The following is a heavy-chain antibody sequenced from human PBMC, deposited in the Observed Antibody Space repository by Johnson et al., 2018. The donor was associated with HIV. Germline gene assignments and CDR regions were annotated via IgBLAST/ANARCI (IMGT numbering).Heavy chain of an antibody. CDR3: TTEPVAFDI. V-gene: IGHV3-66*01. J-gene: IGHJ3*02. Sequence: MLLVESGGGLVQPGGSLRLSCAASGITVGTNYMSWVRQAPGKGLEWDSVIYGGGSTYYADSVKGRFTISRDHAKHTLYLQMNSLKTEDTAVYYCTTEPVAFDIWGQGTMVTVSS. D-gene: IGHD2-2*01. CDR1: GITVGTNY. CDR2: IYGGGST.